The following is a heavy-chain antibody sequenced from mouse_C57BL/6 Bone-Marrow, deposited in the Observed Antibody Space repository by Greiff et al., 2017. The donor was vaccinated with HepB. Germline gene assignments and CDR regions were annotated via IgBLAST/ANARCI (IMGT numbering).Heavy chain of an antibody. CDR2: IDPSDSYT. J-gene: IGHJ2*01. CDR3: ARSGEFFSIYYYGSSYVDY. CDR1: GYTFTSYW. Sequence: QVQLKQSGAELVKPGASVKLSCKASGYTFTSYWMQWVKQRPGQGLEWIGEIDPSDSYTNYNQKFKGKATLTVDTSSSTAYMQLSSLTSEDSAVYYCARSGEFFSIYYYGSSYVDYWGQGTTLTVSS. D-gene: IGHD1-1*01. V-gene: IGHV1-50*01.